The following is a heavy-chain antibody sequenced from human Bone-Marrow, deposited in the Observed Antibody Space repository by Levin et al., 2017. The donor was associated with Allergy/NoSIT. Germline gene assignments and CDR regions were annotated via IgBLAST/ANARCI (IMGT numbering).Heavy chain of an antibody. V-gene: IGHV3-7*01. CDR1: GFIFGNYW. J-gene: IGHJ4*02. CDR2: IKQDRSEE. Sequence: GESLKISCTASGFIFGNYWMTWVRXXXXKGLEWVANIKQDRSEEYYVDSVKGRFTISRDNAKNSLYLQMNSLRAEDTAVYYCARLCSGTNCYTRAILDYWGQGALVTVSS. CDR3: ARLCSGTNCYTRAILDY. D-gene: IGHD2-2*02.